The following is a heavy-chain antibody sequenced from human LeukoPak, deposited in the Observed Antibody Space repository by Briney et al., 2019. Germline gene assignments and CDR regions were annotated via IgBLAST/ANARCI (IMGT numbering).Heavy chain of an antibody. J-gene: IGHJ5*02. CDR3: ARDPFGVDYH. Sequence: GGSLRLSCAASGFTFSSYAMHWVRQAPGKGLEWVAVVSYDGSNKYYADSVKGRFTISRDNSKNTLYLQMNSLRAEDTAVYYCARDPFGVDYHWGQGTLVTVSS. CDR2: VSYDGSNK. CDR1: GFTFSSYA. V-gene: IGHV3-30-3*01. D-gene: IGHD3-16*01.